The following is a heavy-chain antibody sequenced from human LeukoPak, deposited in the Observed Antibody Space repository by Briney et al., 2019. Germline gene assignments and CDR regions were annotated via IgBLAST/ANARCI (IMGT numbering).Heavy chain of an antibody. CDR1: GFTFSSYA. CDR3: AKMGGLQRAFDY. D-gene: IGHD5-24*01. CDR2: ISFGGSNK. V-gene: IGHV3-30-3*02. J-gene: IGHJ4*02. Sequence: GGSLRLSCAASGFTFSSYAIHWVRQAPGKGLEWVAVISFGGSNKYYADSVKGRFTISRDNSKNTLYLQMNSLRAEDTAVYYWAKMGGLQRAFDYWGQGSLVTVSS.